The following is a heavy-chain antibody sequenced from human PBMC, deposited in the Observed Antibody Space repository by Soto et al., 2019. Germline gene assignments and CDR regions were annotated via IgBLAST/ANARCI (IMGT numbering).Heavy chain of an antibody. CDR2: ISGSGGST. CDR1: GFTFSSYA. Sequence: EVQLLESGGGLVQPGGSLRLSCAASGFTFSSYAMSWVRQAPGKGLEWVSAISGSGGSTYYADSVKGRFTNSRDNSKNTLYLQMNSLRAEDTAVYYCAKDPATLWFGELLYYVDYWGQGTLVTVSS. D-gene: IGHD3-10*01. V-gene: IGHV3-23*01. J-gene: IGHJ4*02. CDR3: AKDPATLWFGELLYYVDY.